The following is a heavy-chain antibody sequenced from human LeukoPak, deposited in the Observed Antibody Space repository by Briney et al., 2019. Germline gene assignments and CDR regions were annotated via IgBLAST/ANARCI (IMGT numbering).Heavy chain of an antibody. J-gene: IGHJ6*02. CDR3: ARGSSSGSYYYGMDV. D-gene: IGHD6-6*01. Sequence: SVKVSFKASGGTFSSYAISWVRQAPGQGLEWMGRIIPILGIANYAQKFQGRVTITADRSTSTAYMELSSLRSEDTAVYYCARGSSSGSYYYGMDVWGQGTTVTVSS. CDR1: GGTFSSYA. CDR2: IIPILGIA. V-gene: IGHV1-69*04.